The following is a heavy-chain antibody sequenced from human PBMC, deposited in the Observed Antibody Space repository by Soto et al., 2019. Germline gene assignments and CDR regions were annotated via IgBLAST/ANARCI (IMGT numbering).Heavy chain of an antibody. V-gene: IGHV3-30*18. Sequence: GGSLRLSCAASGFTFSSYGMHWVRQAPGKGLEWVAVISYDGSNKYYADSVKGRFTISRDNSKNTLYLQMNSLRAEDTAVYYCANAPPRYCSSTSCYGNAFDIWGQGTMVTVSS. CDR2: ISYDGSNK. CDR3: ANAPPRYCSSTSCYGNAFDI. CDR1: GFTFSSYG. J-gene: IGHJ3*02. D-gene: IGHD2-2*01.